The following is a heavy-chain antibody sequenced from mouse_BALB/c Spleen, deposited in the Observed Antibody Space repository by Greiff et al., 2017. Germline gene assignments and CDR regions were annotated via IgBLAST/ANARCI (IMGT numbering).Heavy chain of an antibody. V-gene: IGHV1-82*01. Sequence: QVQLQQSGPELVKPGASVKISCKASGYAFSSSWMNWVKQRPGQGLEWIGRIYPGDGDTNYNGKFKGKATLTADKSSSTAYMQLSSLTSVASAVYFCTLYYDYDYAMDYWGQGTSVTVSS. CDR3: TLYYDYDYAMDY. CDR2: IYPGDGDT. D-gene: IGHD2-4*01. CDR1: GYAFSSSW. J-gene: IGHJ4*01.